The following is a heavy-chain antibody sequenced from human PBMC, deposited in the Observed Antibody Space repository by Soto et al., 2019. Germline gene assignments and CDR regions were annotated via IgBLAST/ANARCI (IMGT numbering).Heavy chain of an antibody. Sequence: QVQLVQSGAEVKKPGASVKVSCKASGYTFTGYYMHWVRQAPGQGLEWMGWINPNSGGTNYAQKFQGWVTMTRDTSINTAYMELSRLRSDDTAVYYCAVNYGGNSHSAFDIWGQGTMVTVSS. CDR2: INPNSGGT. CDR1: GYTFTGYY. CDR3: AVNYGGNSHSAFDI. J-gene: IGHJ3*02. D-gene: IGHD4-17*01. V-gene: IGHV1-2*04.